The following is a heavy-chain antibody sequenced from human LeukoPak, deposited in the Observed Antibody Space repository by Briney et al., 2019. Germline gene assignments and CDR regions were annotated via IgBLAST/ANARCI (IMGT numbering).Heavy chain of an antibody. CDR1: GGTFSSYA. J-gene: IGHJ4*02. CDR2: IIPILGIA. D-gene: IGHD4-23*01. V-gene: IGHV1-69*10. CDR3: ARQDDYGGNSELPDY. Sequence: VASVKVSFKASGGTFSSYAISWVRQAPGQGLEWMGGIIPILGIANYAQKFQGRVTITADKSTSTAYMELSSLRSEDTAVYYCARQDDYGGNSELPDYWGQGTLVTVSS.